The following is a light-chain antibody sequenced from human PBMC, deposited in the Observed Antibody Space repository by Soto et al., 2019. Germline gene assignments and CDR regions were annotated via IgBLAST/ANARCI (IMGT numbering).Light chain of an antibody. CDR2: WAS. CDR1: QSVLYSSNNKNY. Sequence: DIVLTQSPDSLAVSLGERATINCKSSQSVLYSSNNKNYLAWYQQKPGQPPKLLISWASTRESGVPDRFSGSGSWTDFTLTVSSLQAEDMAVYYCQQYYSAPFTFGGGTKVEIK. J-gene: IGKJ4*01. CDR3: QQYYSAPFT. V-gene: IGKV4-1*01.